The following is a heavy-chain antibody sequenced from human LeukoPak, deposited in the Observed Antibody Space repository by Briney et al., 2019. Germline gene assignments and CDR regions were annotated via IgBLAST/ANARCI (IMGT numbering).Heavy chain of an antibody. J-gene: IGHJ4*02. CDR1: GGSISSSSYY. CDR3: ARLEWELLYFDY. Sequence: TSQTLSLTCTVSGGSISSSSYYWGWIRQPPGKGLEWIGSIYYSGSTYYNPSLKSRVTISVDTSKNQFSLKLSSVTAADTAVYYCARLEWELLYFDYWGQGTLVTVSS. CDR2: IYYSGST. D-gene: IGHD1-26*01. V-gene: IGHV4-39*07.